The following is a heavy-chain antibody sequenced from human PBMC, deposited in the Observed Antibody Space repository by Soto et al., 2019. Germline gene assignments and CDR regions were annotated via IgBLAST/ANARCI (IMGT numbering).Heavy chain of an antibody. J-gene: IGHJ4*02. D-gene: IGHD1-1*01. Sequence: QITLKESGPTLVKPTQTLTLTCTFSGFSLSTSGLGVGWFRQPPGKALERLALIYWDDDKRYSPSLKSRLTITKDTSKNQVVLTMTIMDPVDTATYYCAPRRYGNDFVYWGQGTLVSVSS. CDR2: IYWDDDK. CDR3: APRRYGNDFVY. V-gene: IGHV2-5*02. CDR1: GFSLSTSGLG.